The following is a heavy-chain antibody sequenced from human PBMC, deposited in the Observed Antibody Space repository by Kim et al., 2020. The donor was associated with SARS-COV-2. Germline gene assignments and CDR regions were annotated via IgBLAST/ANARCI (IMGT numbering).Heavy chain of an antibody. CDR3: ARRSSGWSIFDY. CDR2: IYFNLNT. D-gene: IGHD6-19*01. V-gene: IGHV4-39*01. CDR1: GGSVSNSNYF. Sequence: SETLSLTCTVSGGSVSNSNYFWGWIRQPPGKGLEWIGDIYFNLNTYYNPSLKSRVTISVDTSKNQFSLRLTSVTAADTAVYFCARRSSGWSIFDYWGQGT. J-gene: IGHJ4*02.